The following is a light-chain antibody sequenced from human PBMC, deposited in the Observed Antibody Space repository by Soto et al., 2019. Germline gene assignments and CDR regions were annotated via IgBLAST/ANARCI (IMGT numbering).Light chain of an antibody. CDR2: WAS. V-gene: IGKV4-1*01. CDR1: QSVLYSPNNKNY. Sequence: DIVMTQSPDSLAVSLGERATINCKSSQSVLYSPNNKNYLAWYQQKPGHPPKLVIYWASTRESGVPDRFSGSGSATDFTLTIGSLQAEDVAAYYCQQYYSSPLTFGQGTRLEIK. J-gene: IGKJ5*01. CDR3: QQYYSSPLT.